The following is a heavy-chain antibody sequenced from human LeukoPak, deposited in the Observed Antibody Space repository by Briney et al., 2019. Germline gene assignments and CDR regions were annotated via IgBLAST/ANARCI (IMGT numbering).Heavy chain of an antibody. CDR3: AVGYSSGWYYYYYYYMDV. V-gene: IGHV1-2*02. CDR2: INPNSGGT. D-gene: IGHD6-19*01. CDR1: GYTFTGYY. J-gene: IGHJ6*03. Sequence: ASVKVSCKASGYTFTGYYMHWVRQAPGQGLEWMGWINPNSGGTNYAQKFQGRVTMTRDTSISTAYMELSRLRSDDTAVYYCAVGYSSGWYYYYYYYMDVWGKGTTVTVSS.